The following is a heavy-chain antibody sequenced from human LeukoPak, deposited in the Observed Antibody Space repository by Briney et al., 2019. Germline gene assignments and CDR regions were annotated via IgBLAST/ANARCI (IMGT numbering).Heavy chain of an antibody. V-gene: IGHV4-39*07. Sequence: SETLSLTCTVSGGSISSSSYYWGWIRQPPGKGLEWIGSIYYSGSTYYNPSLKSRVTISVDTSKNQFSLKLSSVTAADTAVYYCAREGEDSSGAPGYWGQGTLVTVSS. CDR2: IYYSGST. D-gene: IGHD3-22*01. CDR3: AREGEDSSGAPGY. J-gene: IGHJ4*02. CDR1: GGSISSSSYY.